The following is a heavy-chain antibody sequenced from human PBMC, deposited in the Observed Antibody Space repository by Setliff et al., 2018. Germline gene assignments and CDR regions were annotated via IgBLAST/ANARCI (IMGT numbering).Heavy chain of an antibody. D-gene: IGHD3-3*01. Sequence: GGSLSLSCAASGITFKNAWMTWVRQAPGKGLEWVGRIKSKGEDETTNFAASVKGRFSLSRDDSRNMIYLQMSSLKIEDTAFYYCTTGPRDSRNYMTWLDSWGPGTLVTVSS. V-gene: IGHV3-15*01. CDR1: GITFKNAW. J-gene: IGHJ5*01. CDR3: TTGPRDSRNYMTWLDS. CDR2: IKSKGEDETT.